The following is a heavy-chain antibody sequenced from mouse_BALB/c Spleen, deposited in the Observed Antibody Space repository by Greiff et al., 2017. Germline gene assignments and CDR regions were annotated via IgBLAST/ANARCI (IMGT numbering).Heavy chain of an antibody. V-gene: IGHV1-69*02. Sequence: QVQLKEPGAELVRPGASVKLSCKASGYTFTSYWINWVKQRPGQGLEWIGNIYPSDSYTNYNQKFKDKATLTVDKSSSTAYMQLSSPTSEDSAVYYCTRNEVRRNAMDYWGQGTSVTVSS. J-gene: IGHJ4*01. CDR3: TRNEVRRNAMDY. D-gene: IGHD2-14*01. CDR2: IYPSDSYT. CDR1: GYTFTSYW.